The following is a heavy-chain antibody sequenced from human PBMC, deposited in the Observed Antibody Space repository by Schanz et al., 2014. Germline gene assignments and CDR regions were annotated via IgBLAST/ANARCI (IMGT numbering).Heavy chain of an antibody. V-gene: IGHV3-33*06. CDR1: GFTFSSYG. CDR3: AKDLGVDCGDGCFNWYFDL. D-gene: IGHD2-21*02. J-gene: IGHJ2*01. CDR2: IWYDGSNK. Sequence: QVQLVESGGGVVQPGRSLRLSCAASGFTFSSYGMHWVRQAPGKGLEWVAVIWYDGSNKYYADSVKGRFTISRDNSRSTMYLQMNSLRAEDTAVYFCAKDLGVDCGDGCFNWYFDLWGRGTLXTVSS.